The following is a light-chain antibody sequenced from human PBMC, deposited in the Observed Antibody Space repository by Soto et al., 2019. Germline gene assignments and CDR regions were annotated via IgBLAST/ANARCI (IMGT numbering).Light chain of an antibody. V-gene: IGKV1-9*01. Sequence: DIQLTQSPSFLSASVGDRVTITCRASQGISSYLAWYQQKPGKAPKLLIYAASTLQSGVPSRFSGSGSGTEFTLTISSLQPEDFANYYCQQINSSPWTFGQGTKVEIK. CDR1: QGISSY. J-gene: IGKJ1*01. CDR2: AAS. CDR3: QQINSSPWT.